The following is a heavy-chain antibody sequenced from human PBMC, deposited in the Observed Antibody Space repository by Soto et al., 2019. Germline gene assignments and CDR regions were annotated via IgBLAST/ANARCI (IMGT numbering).Heavy chain of an antibody. J-gene: IGHJ4*02. CDR2: IDPSDSYT. CDR3: ARRYCSSTSCYGGYDY. D-gene: IGHD2-2*01. V-gene: IGHV5-10-1*01. Sequence: LGESLKISCKGSGYSFTSYWISWVRQMPGKGLEWMGRIDPSDSYTNYSPSFQGHVTISADKSINTAYLQWSSLKTSDTAMYYCARRYCSSTSCYGGYDYWGQGTPVTVSS. CDR1: GYSFTSYW.